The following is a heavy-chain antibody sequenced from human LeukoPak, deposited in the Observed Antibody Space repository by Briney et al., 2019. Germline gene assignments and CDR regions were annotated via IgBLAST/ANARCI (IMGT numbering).Heavy chain of an antibody. Sequence: GGSLRLSCAASGFTFSSYWMSWVRQAPGKGLEWVANIKQDGSEKYYVDSVKGRFTISRDNAKNSLYLQMNSLRAEDTAVYYCARRLQYCSSTSCYVYYFDYWGQGTLVTVSS. D-gene: IGHD2-2*01. CDR3: ARRLQYCSSTSCYVYYFDY. CDR1: GFTFSSYW. J-gene: IGHJ4*02. CDR2: IKQDGSEK. V-gene: IGHV3-7*01.